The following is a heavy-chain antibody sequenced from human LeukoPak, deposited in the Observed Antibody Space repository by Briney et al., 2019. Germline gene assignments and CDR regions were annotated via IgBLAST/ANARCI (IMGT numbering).Heavy chain of an antibody. V-gene: IGHV1-2*02. J-gene: IGHJ4*02. D-gene: IGHD6-13*01. Sequence: ASVKVSCKASGYTFTGYYMHWVRQAPGQGLEWMGWINPNSGGTNYAQKFQGRVTMTRDTSISTAYMELSRLRSDDTAVCYCARENKQLVRWAYWGQGTLVTVSS. CDR3: ARENKQLVRWAY. CDR1: GYTFTGYY. CDR2: INPNSGGT.